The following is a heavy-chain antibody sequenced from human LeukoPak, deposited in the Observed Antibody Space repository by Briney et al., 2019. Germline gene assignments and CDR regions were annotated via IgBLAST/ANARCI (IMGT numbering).Heavy chain of an antibody. CDR2: IYYSGST. CDR1: GGSVSSGSYY. CDR3: ARLRIAAAGTPIDY. J-gene: IGHJ4*02. Sequence: PSETLSLTCTVSGGSVSSGSYYWSWIRQPPGKGLEWIGYIYYSGSTNYNPPLKSRVTISVDTSKNQFSLKLSSVTAADTAVYYCARLRIAAAGTPIDYWGQGTLVTVSS. D-gene: IGHD6-13*01. V-gene: IGHV4-61*01.